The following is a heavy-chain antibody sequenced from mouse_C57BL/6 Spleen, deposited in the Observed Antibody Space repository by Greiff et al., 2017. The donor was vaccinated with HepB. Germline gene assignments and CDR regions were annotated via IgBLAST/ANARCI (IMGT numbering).Heavy chain of an antibody. CDR2: IYHRSGNT. J-gene: IGHJ2*01. CDR1: GYTFTSYG. CDR3: ERVDYYCISYYFDY. D-gene: IGHD1-1*01. Sequence: VQLQQSGAELARPGASVKLSCKASGYTFTSYGISWVKQRTGQGLEWIGEIYHRSGNTYYNEKIKGKATLTADKSSSTAYMELRSLTSEDSAYYCCERVDYYCISYYFDYWGQGTTLTVSS. V-gene: IGHV1-81*01.